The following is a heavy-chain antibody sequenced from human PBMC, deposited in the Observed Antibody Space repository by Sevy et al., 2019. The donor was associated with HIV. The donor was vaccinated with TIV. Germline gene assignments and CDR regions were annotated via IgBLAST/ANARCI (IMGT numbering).Heavy chain of an antibody. Sequence: ASVKVSCKASGYTFTGYYMHWMRQAPGQGLEWMGWINPDSGGQTYAPKFQGRVTLTRDTSISTAYMDLSRLKADDTAVYYCVRDDRDGYFEYWGQGTLVTVSS. CDR1: GYTFTGYY. CDR2: INPDSGGQ. CDR3: VRDDRDGYFEY. V-gene: IGHV1-2*02. J-gene: IGHJ4*02.